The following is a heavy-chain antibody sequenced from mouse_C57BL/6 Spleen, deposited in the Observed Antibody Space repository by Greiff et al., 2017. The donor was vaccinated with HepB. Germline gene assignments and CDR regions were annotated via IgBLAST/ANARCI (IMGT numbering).Heavy chain of an antibody. CDR2: INPGSGGT. V-gene: IGHV1-54*01. Sequence: QVQLQQSGAELVRPGTSVKVSCKASGYAFTNYLIEWVKQRPGQGLEWIGVINPGSGGTNYNEKFKGKATLTADKSSSTAYMQLSSLTSEDSAVYFCARSGRDGPFAYWGQGTLVTVSA. CDR1: GYAFTNYL. D-gene: IGHD3-1*01. J-gene: IGHJ3*01. CDR3: ARSGRDGPFAY.